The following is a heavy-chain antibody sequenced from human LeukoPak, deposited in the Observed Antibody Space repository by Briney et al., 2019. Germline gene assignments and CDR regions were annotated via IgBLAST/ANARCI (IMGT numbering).Heavy chain of an antibody. J-gene: IGHJ4*02. CDR3: ARVHKARAMGRY. V-gene: IGHV1-18*01. D-gene: IGHD5-18*01. CDR2: ISGYNDNT. CDR1: GYXFNNYG. Sequence: ASVKVSCKASGYXFNNYGISWVRQAPGQGLEWLGQISGYNDNTNYAQKLQARGSLTRDTPTGTAYMELRGLRYDDTAAYYCARVHKARAMGRYWGQGTLVTVSS.